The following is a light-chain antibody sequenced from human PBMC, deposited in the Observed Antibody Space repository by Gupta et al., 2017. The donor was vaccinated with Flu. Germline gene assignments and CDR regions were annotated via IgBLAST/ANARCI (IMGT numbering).Light chain of an antibody. CDR1: ALPNQY. CDR2: KDT. V-gene: IGLV3-25*03. J-gene: IGLJ1*01. Sequence: PAQTARTTCSGDALPNQYAYWYQQKPGQAPLLLTYKDTERPSGIPERFSGSNSGTTVTLTISGVQPEDEADYYCSSGDSRIADYVFGTGTKVTVL. CDR3: SSGDSRIADYV.